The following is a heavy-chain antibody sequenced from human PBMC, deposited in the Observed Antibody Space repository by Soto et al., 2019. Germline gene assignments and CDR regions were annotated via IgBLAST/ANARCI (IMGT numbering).Heavy chain of an antibody. J-gene: IGHJ6*02. CDR3: ARSQDIVVVPAAISDYYYGMDV. CDR2: IIPIFGTA. Sequence: QVQLVQSGAEVKKPGSSVKVSCKASGGTFSSYAISWVRQAPGQGLEWMGGIIPIFGTANYAQKFQGRVTITADESTSTAYMELSSLRSEDTAVYYCARSQDIVVVPAAISDYYYGMDVWGHGTTVTVSS. V-gene: IGHV1-69*01. CDR1: GGTFSSYA. D-gene: IGHD2-2*02.